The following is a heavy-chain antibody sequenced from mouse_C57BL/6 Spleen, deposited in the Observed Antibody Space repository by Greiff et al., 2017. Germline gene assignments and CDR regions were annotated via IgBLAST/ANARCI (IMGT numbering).Heavy chain of an antibody. V-gene: IGHV5-4*03. CDR1: GFTFSSYA. D-gene: IGHD2-12*01. Sequence: EVKLVESGGGLVKPGGSLKLSCAASGFTFSSYAMSWVRQTPEKRLEWVATISDGGSYTYYPDNVKGRFTISRDNAKNNLYLQMSHLKSEDTAMYYCARSIYDGAWFAYWGQGTLVTVSA. CDR2: ISDGGSYT. J-gene: IGHJ3*01. CDR3: ARSIYDGAWFAY.